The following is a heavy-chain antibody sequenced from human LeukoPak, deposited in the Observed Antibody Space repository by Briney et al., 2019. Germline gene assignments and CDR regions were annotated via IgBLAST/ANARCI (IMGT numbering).Heavy chain of an antibody. Sequence: KPSETLSLTCTVSGGSISSYYWSWIRQPPGKGLEWIGYIYYSGSTNYNPSLKSRVTLSVDTSKNQFSLKLSSVTAADTAVYYCARVGSGAIGYFDLWGRGTLVTVSS. CDR1: GGSISSYY. D-gene: IGHD6-19*01. J-gene: IGHJ2*01. CDR2: IYYSGST. CDR3: ARVGSGAIGYFDL. V-gene: IGHV4-59*01.